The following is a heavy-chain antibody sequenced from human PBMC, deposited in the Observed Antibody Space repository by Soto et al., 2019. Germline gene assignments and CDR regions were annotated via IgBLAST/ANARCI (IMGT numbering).Heavy chain of an antibody. Sequence: GGSLRLSCAASGFTFSSYSMNWVRQAPGKGLEWVSSISSSSSYIYYADSVKGRFTISRDNAKNSLYLQMNSLRAEDTAVYYCARDPKQQLRRNMDVWGQGTTVTVSS. CDR3: ARDPKQQLRRNMDV. V-gene: IGHV3-21*01. CDR1: GFTFSSYS. CDR2: ISSSSSYI. D-gene: IGHD6-13*01. J-gene: IGHJ6*02.